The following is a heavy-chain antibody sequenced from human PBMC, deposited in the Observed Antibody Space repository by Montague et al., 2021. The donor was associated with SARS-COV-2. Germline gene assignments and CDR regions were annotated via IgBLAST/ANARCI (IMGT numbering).Heavy chain of an antibody. CDR1: GGSISSYY. CDR3: AREPEFGDYFDY. J-gene: IGHJ4*02. D-gene: IGHD3-10*01. V-gene: IGHV4-59*01. CDR2: IYYSGST. Sequence: SETLSLTCTVSGGSISSYYWSWIRQPPGKGLEWIGYIYYSGSTNXNPSLKSRVTISVDTSKNQFSLKLSSVTAADTAVYYCAREPEFGDYFDYWGQGTLVTVSS.